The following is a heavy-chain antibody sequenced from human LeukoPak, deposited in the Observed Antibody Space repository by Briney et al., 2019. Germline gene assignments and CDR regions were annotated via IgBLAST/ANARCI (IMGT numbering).Heavy chain of an antibody. V-gene: IGHV3-9*01. D-gene: IGHD3-16*01. Sequence: ALLLSCAASGFTFDDYALHWVRQAPGKGLEWVSGISWNSGSICYADSVKGRFTISRDNAKNSLYLQMNSLRAEDTALYYCAKDHYDYVWGNYYFDYWGQGTLVTVSS. J-gene: IGHJ4*02. CDR1: GFTFDDYA. CDR2: ISWNSGSI. CDR3: AKDHYDYVWGNYYFDY.